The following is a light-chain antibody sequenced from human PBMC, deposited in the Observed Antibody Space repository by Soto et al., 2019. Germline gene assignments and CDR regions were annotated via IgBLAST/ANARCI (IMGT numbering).Light chain of an antibody. J-gene: IGKJ5*01. V-gene: IGKV3-11*01. CDR2: DAS. CDR1: QSISNY. Sequence: EITLTQSPATLALSPGERATLSCRASQSISNYLAWYQHRPGQPPRLLIDDASNSATGIPARFSASGSGTDFTLTISSLEPEDFAVYYCHHLKSFGQGTRLEIK. CDR3: HHLKS.